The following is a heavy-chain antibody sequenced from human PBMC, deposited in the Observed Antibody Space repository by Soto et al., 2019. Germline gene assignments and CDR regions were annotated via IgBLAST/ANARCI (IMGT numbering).Heavy chain of an antibody. CDR3: AKEVGLCGSYYVSSSSYCDY. D-gene: IGHD1-26*01. CDR1: GFTFSSYG. CDR2: ISYDGSNT. J-gene: IGHJ4*02. Sequence: QVQLVESGGGVVQPGRSLRLSCAASGFTFSSYGMHWVRQAPGKGLEWVAIISYDGSNTYYADSVKGQFTISRDNSKNTLYLHMNSVRAEDRSVYSCAKEVGLCGSYYVSSSSYCDYWGQGTVVTVCS. V-gene: IGHV3-30*18.